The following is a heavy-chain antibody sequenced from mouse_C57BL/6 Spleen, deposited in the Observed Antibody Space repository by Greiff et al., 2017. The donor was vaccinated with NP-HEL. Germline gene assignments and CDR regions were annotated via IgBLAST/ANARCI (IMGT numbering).Heavy chain of an antibody. CDR2: INPNHGGT. J-gene: IGHJ2*01. Sequence: VQLQQSGPELVKPGASVKISCKASGYTFTNYYMNWVKQSPGKSLEWIGDINPNHGGTRYNQKFKGKATLTVAKSSSTAYMQLRSLTSEDSAVYDCASSAQVTYFDYCYQGPTLTVSS. CDR3: ASSAQVTYFDY. D-gene: IGHD3-2*02. V-gene: IGHV1-26*01. CDR1: GYTFTNYY.